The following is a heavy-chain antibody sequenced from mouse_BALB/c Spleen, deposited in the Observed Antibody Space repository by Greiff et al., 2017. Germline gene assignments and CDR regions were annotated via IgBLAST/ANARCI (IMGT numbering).Heavy chain of an antibody. J-gene: IGHJ2*01. CDR3: ARGGSPYYFDY. CDR2: ISSGGST. CDR1: GFTFSSYA. V-gene: IGHV5-6-5*01. Sequence: DVMLVESGGGLVKPGGSLKLSCAASGFTFSSYAMSWVRQTPEKRLEWVASISSGGSTYYPDSVKGRFTISRDNARNILYLQMSSLRSEDTAMYYCARGGSPYYFDYWGQGTTLTVSS.